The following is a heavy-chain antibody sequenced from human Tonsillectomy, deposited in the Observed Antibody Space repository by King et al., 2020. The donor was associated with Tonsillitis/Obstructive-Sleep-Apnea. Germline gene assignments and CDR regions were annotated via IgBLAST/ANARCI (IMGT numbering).Heavy chain of an antibody. D-gene: IGHD3-3*01. V-gene: IGHV3-30*04. CDR1: GFTFSSYA. CDR2: ISYDGSNK. Sequence: QLVQSGGGVVQPGRSLRLSCAASGFTFSSYAMHWVRQAPGKGLEWVAVISYDGSNKYYADSVKGRFTISRDNSKNTLYLQMNSLRAEDTAVYYCARGGGFYDFWRGPDYWGQGTLVTVSS. CDR3: ARGGGFYDFWRGPDY. J-gene: IGHJ4*02.